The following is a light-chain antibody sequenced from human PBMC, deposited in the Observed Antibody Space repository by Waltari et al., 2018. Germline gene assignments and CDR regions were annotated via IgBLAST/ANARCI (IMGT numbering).Light chain of an antibody. Sequence: DIQMTQSPSTLPASVGARVTITCRATESSNTWLAWYQQKPGKAPKLLIYKAFNLESGVPSRFSGSGSGTEFTLSISSLQPDDFATYYCQQYKRPPWTFGQGTKVDI. CDR1: ESSNTW. J-gene: IGKJ1*01. CDR2: KAF. V-gene: IGKV1-5*03. CDR3: QQYKRPPWT.